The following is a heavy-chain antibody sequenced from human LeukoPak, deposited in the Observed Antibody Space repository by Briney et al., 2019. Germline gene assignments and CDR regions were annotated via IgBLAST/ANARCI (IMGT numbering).Heavy chain of an antibody. D-gene: IGHD4-23*01. Sequence: GGSLRLSCVASGFTFSSYWMHWVRQDPRKGLEWVSAISGSGGSTYYADSVKGRFTISRDNSKNTLYLQMNSLRAEDTAVYYCAKVKREVVRWLGLDYWGQGTLVTVSS. V-gene: IGHV3-23*01. CDR2: ISGSGGST. CDR3: AKVKREVVRWLGLDY. J-gene: IGHJ4*02. CDR1: GFTFSSYW.